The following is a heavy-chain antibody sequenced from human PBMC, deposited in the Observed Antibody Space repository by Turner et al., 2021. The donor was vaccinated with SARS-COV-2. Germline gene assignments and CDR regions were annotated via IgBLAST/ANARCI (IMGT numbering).Heavy chain of an antibody. CDR1: GFPFSRYA. CDR3: AKGYDSSGYYSARGGLFCDY. D-gene: IGHD3-22*01. V-gene: IGHV3-23*01. Sequence: EVQLLESGGGLVQPGGSLRLSCAASGFPFSRYAMSWVRQAPGKGLEWVSAISGSGGRTYYADSVKGRFTISRDNSKNTLYLQMNSLRAEDTAVYYCAKGYDSSGYYSARGGLFCDYWGQGTLVTVSS. J-gene: IGHJ4*02. CDR2: ISGSGGRT.